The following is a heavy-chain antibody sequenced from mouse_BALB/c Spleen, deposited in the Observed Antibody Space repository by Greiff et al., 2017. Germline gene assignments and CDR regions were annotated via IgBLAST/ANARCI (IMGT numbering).Heavy chain of an antibody. J-gene: IGHJ4*01. V-gene: IGHV5-17*02. D-gene: IGHD3-2*02. CDR3: ARRLRPYYAMDY. CDR1: GFTFSSFG. CDR2: ISSGSSTI. Sequence: EVKVVESGGGLVQPGGSRKLSCAASGFTFSSFGMHWVRQAPEKGLEWVAYISSGSSTIYYADTVKGRFTISRDNPKNTLFLQMTSLRSEDTAMYYCARRLRPYYAMDYWGQGTSVTVSS.